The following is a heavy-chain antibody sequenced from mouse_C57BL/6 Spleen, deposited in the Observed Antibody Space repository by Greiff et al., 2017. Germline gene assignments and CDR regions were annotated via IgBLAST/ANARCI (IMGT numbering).Heavy chain of an antibody. D-gene: IGHD2-3*01. J-gene: IGHJ2*01. CDR2: IYPGDGDT. V-gene: IGHV1-80*01. CDR1: GYAFSSYW. CDR3: ARGGIYDGYCFDY. Sequence: VQLQQSGAELVKPGASVKISCKASGYAFSSYWMNWVKQRPGKGLEWIGQIYPGDGDTNYNGKFKGKATLTADKSSSTAYMQLSSLTSEDSAVYFCARGGIYDGYCFDYWGQGTTLTVSS.